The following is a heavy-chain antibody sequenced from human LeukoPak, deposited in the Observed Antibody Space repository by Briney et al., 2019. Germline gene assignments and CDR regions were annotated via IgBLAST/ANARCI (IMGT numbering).Heavy chain of an antibody. Sequence: SETLSLTCTVSGASISSYYWSWIRQPPGKGMEWVGYSYYRGSTNYNPSLKSRVTISLDTSKNQFSLNLSSVTAADTAMYYCARLRPSPYDAFDIWGKGTMVTVSS. CDR1: GASISSYY. CDR3: ARLRPSPYDAFDI. V-gene: IGHV4-59*08. J-gene: IGHJ3*02. CDR2: SYYRGST.